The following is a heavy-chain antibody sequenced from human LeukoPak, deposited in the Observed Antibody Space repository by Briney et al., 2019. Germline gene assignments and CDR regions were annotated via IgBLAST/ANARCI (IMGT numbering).Heavy chain of an antibody. CDR2: INGGRSST. J-gene: IGHJ4*02. CDR3: ARQLGYCDSGTCYFEY. Sequence: GGSLRLSCAASGFTFKSYLMTWVRQAPGKGLEWVSSINGGRSSTSYADSVKGRFTISRDNSKTTLFLQMNSLRAEDTAVYYCARQLGYCDSGTCYFEYWGQGTLVTVSS. D-gene: IGHD2-15*01. V-gene: IGHV3-23*01. CDR1: GFTFKSYL.